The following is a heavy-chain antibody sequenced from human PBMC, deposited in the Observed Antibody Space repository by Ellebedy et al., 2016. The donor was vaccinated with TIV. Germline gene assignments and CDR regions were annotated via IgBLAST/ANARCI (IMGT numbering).Heavy chain of an antibody. Sequence: PGGSLRLSCGAFGFAFSSFAMGWVRRTPGKGLEWVSAITGSGDRTFYADSVKGRFTVSRDTSKNTLYLQMNSLRAEDTAIYYCAKDSGKYGWNSEYWGQGTQVTVSS. V-gene: IGHV3-23*01. CDR3: AKDSGKYGWNSEY. CDR1: GFAFSSFA. CDR2: ITGSGDRT. J-gene: IGHJ4*02. D-gene: IGHD3-10*01.